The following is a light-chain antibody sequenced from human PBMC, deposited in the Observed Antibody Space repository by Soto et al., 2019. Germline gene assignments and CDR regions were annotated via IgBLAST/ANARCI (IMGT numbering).Light chain of an antibody. J-gene: IGKJ4*01. CDR3: QHYSVFPFT. CDR1: ESNSSW. Sequence: DIQMTQFPSTLSASVGDRVTITCRASESNSSWLAWYQQKPGKAPKILIYKASTLQSGVPARFTGSGSGTEFTLTISSLQPDDFATYYCQHYSVFPFTFGGGTKVEIK. V-gene: IGKV1-5*03. CDR2: KAS.